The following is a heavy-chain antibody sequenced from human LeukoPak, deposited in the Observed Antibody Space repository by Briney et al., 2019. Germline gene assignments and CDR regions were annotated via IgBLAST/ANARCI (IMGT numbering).Heavy chain of an antibody. V-gene: IGHV3-7*04. J-gene: IGHJ4*02. Sequence: GGSLRLSCAASGFTVSSNYMSWVRQAPGKGLEWVANIDPDGSDIYYVDSVKGRFTVSRDNAKNSLYLQMNSLRVEDTGTYYCIRGSSSYWGQGTLVTV. CDR1: GFTVSSNY. CDR3: IRGSSSY. CDR2: IDPDGSDI.